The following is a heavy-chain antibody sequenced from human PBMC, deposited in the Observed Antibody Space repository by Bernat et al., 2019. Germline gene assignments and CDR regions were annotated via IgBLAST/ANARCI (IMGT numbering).Heavy chain of an antibody. J-gene: IGHJ4*02. Sequence: QVQLVQSGAEVKKPGASVKVSCKVSGYTLTELSMHWVRQAPGKGLEWMGGFDPEDGETIYAQKFQGTVTTPEDTSTDTDYMELSSLRSEKTDVYYCASPHIILIAAAPPTPPEYYFDYWGQGTLVTVSS. CDR3: ASPHIILIAAAPPTPPEYYFDY. V-gene: IGHV1-24*01. CDR2: FDPEDGET. D-gene: IGHD6-13*01. CDR1: GYTLTELS.